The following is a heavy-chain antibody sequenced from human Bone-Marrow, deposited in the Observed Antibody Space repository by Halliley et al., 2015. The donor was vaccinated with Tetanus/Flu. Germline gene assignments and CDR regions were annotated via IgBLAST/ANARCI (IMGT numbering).Heavy chain of an antibody. CDR2: ISYDGNKK. CDR3: AKERGHNPYYFYGMAV. D-gene: IGHD1-20*01. J-gene: IGHJ6*02. Sequence: SLRLSCAASGFTFSNYGMHWVRQAPGKGLEWVALISYDGNKKVYADSVKGRFTISRDNSKNTLDLQMSSLRAEDTAVYYCAKERGHNPYYFYGMAVWGQGTPVTVSS. CDR1: GFTFSNYG. V-gene: IGHV3-30*18.